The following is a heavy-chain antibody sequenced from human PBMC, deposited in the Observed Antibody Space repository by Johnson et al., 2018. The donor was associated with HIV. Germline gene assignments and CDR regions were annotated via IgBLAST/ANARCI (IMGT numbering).Heavy chain of an antibody. V-gene: IGHV3-30*04. J-gene: IGHJ3*02. Sequence: VQLVESGGGVVQPGRSLRLSCAASGFTFSSYAMHWVRQAPGKGLEWVAVISYDGSNKYYADSVKGRFTISRDNSKNTLYLQMNSLRAEDTAVYYCATHDNYRQPFDIWGQGTMVTVSS. CDR1: GFTFSSYA. D-gene: IGHD1-1*01. CDR2: ISYDGSNK. CDR3: ATHDNYRQPFDI.